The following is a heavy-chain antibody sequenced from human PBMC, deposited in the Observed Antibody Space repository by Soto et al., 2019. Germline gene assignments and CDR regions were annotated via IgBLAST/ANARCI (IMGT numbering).Heavy chain of an antibody. D-gene: IGHD3-3*01. V-gene: IGHV3-30*03. CDR1: GVTFKDYG. CDR3: ARSFVYDFWSGPSQYYFDY. CDR2: ISYDGKQT. J-gene: IGHJ4*02. Sequence: GGSLRLSCGAPGVTFKDYGMHWVRQAPGKGLEWVAVISYDGKQTYYADSVKGRFTISKDKSKNTLYLQMNSLRAEDTAVYYCARSFVYDFWSGPSQYYFDYWGQGTLVTVSS.